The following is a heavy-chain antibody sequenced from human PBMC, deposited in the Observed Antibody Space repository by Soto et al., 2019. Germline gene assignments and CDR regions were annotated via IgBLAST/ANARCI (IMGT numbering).Heavy chain of an antibody. Sequence: SGPTLVNPTQTLTLTCPFSGFSLTTLGMSVSWVRQPPGKALEWLALINWEDDKYYRPSLETRLTISKDTSTNRVLLTMTKLDPADTATYYCVRGEVPSTMVMFFDYWGQGALVTVSS. CDR1: GFSLTTLGMS. J-gene: IGHJ4*02. CDR2: INWEDDK. D-gene: IGHD3-10*01. V-gene: IGHV2-70*20. CDR3: VRGEVPSTMVMFFDY.